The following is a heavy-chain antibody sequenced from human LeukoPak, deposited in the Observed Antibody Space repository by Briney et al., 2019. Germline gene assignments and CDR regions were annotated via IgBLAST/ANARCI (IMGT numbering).Heavy chain of an antibody. Sequence: PGGSLRLSCAASGFTFDDYTMHWVRQAPGKGLEWVSLISWDGGSTYYADSVKGRFTISRDNSKNSLYLQMNSLRTEDTALYYCANSRYSYGSPFDYWGQGTLVTVSS. V-gene: IGHV3-43*01. CDR2: ISWDGGST. CDR3: ANSRYSYGSPFDY. D-gene: IGHD5-18*01. CDR1: GFTFDDYT. J-gene: IGHJ4*02.